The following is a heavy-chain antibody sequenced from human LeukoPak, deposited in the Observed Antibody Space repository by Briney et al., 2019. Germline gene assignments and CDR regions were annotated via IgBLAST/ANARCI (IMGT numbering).Heavy chain of an antibody. CDR1: GLIFSSYG. Sequence: PGGSLRLSCVASGLIFSSYGMSWVRQAPGEGLECVSVISGSGGSTYYADSVKGRFTISRDNSKNTLYLQMNSLRAEDTAVYYCAKDLHPDYYDSSGYFDYWGQGTLVTVSS. V-gene: IGHV3-23*01. CDR2: ISGSGGST. J-gene: IGHJ4*02. CDR3: AKDLHPDYYDSSGYFDY. D-gene: IGHD3-22*01.